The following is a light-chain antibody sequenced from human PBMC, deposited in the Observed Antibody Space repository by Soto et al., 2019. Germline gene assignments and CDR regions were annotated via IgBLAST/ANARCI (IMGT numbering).Light chain of an antibody. CDR3: QKYNSAPFP. CDR2: GAS. Sequence: DIQMTQSPSSLSASVGDRVTITCRASQDISNFLVWLQQKPGKVSNLLIYGASTLQSVVPSRFSVNGSGTDFTHTINCLQPEDVPTSFCQKYNSAPFPFGPGTTVDIK. V-gene: IGKV1-27*01. J-gene: IGKJ3*01. CDR1: QDISNF.